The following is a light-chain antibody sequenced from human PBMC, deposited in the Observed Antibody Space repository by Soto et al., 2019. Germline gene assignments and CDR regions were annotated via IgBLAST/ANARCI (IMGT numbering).Light chain of an antibody. CDR3: QQRSNWPPTWT. CDR2: GAS. V-gene: IGKV3-11*01. J-gene: IGKJ1*01. CDR1: QSVSSH. Sequence: EIVLTQSPATLSLSPGERATLSCRASQSVSSHLAWYQQKPGQAPRLLIYGASNRATGIPARFSGRGSGTDFTLTISSLEPEDFAVYYCQQRSNWPPTWTFGQGTKVEIK.